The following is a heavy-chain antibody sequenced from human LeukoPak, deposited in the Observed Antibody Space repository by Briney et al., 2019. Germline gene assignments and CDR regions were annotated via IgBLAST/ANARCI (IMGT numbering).Heavy chain of an antibody. CDR1: GFTFSTYW. D-gene: IGHD2-8*01. V-gene: IGHV3-7*01. CDR3: ARLTDDVTKLDY. J-gene: IGHJ4*02. Sequence: PGGSLRLSCAASGFTFSTYWMSWVRQAPGKGLEWVANINQDGSQKRYVDSVQGRFTISRDNTKNSLFLQMNSLRAEDTAVYYCARLTDDVTKLDYWVQGTLVTVSS. CDR2: INQDGSQK.